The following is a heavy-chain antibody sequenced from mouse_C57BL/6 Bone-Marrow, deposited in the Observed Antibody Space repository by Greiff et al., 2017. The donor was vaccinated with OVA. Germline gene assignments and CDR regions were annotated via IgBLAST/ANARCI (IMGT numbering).Heavy chain of an antibody. J-gene: IGHJ2*01. Sequence: EVQGVESGGDLVKPGGSLKLSCAASGFTFSSYGMSWVRQTPDKRLEWVATISSGGSYTYYPDSVKGRFTISRDNAKNTLYLQMSSLKSEDTAMYYCARGIPFYYGSSYFDYWGQGTTLTVSS. CDR2: ISSGGSYT. V-gene: IGHV5-6*01. CDR3: ARGIPFYYGSSYFDY. CDR1: GFTFSSYG. D-gene: IGHD1-1*01.